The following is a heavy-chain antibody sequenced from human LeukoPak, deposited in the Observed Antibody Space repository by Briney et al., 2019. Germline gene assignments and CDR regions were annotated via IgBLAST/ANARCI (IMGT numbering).Heavy chain of an antibody. CDR1: GYTFTSYG. CDR3: AREQQYYDFWSVKFDP. D-gene: IGHD3-3*01. Sequence: GASVKVSCKASGYTFTSYGISWVRQAPGQGLEWMGWISAYNGNTNYAQKLQGRVTMTTDTSTSTAYMELRSLRSDDTAVYYCAREQQYYDFWSVKFDPWGQGTLVTVSS. J-gene: IGHJ5*02. V-gene: IGHV1-18*01. CDR2: ISAYNGNT.